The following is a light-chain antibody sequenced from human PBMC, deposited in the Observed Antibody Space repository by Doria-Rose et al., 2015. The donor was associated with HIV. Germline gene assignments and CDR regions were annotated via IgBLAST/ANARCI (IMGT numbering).Light chain of an antibody. J-gene: IGKJ1*01. V-gene: IGKV3-20*01. CDR2: DGS. Sequence: EIVMTQSPGTLALSPWGVAILSCKDSQCFSSTYLVWYQQKPGQAHSLLIYDGSTKSTGIPDRFSASGSGTDFTLTINRLEPEDFALYYCHQYGTSWTFGQGSKVEI. CDR3: HQYGTSWT. CDR1: QCFSSTY.